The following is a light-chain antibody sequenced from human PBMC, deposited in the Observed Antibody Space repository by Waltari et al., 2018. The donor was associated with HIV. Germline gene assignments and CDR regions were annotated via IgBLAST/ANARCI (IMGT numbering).Light chain of an antibody. J-gene: IGKJ4*01. CDR1: QSVSSY. Sequence: EIVLTQSPATLSLSPGERATLSCRASQSVSSYLAWYQQTPGQAPRLLIYDASNRATGIPARFSGSGSGTDFTLTISSLEPEDFAVYYCQQRRNWPPLTFGGGTKVEIK. CDR3: QQRRNWPPLT. CDR2: DAS. V-gene: IGKV3-11*01.